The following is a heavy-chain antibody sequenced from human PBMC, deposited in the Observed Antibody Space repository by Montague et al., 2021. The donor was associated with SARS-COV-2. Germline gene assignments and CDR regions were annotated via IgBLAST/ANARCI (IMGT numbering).Heavy chain of an antibody. Sequence: TLSLTCTVSGGSISSGSYYWSWIRQPAGKGLEWNGRIYTSGSTNYNLSLKSRVTIYGDTSKNQFSLKPSTVTDADTAVYYCAGVPPYYDDSSGYYSGALDLWGQGTMVTVSS. D-gene: IGHD3-22*01. CDR1: GGSISSGSYY. J-gene: IGHJ3*01. CDR2: IYTSGST. V-gene: IGHV4-61*02. CDR3: AGVPPYYDDSSGYYSGALDL.